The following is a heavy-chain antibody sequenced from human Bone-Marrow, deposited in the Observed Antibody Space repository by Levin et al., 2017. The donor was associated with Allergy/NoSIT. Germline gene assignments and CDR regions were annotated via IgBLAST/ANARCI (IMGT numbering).Heavy chain of an antibody. V-gene: IGHV3-9*01. J-gene: IGHJ3*01. CDR2: LTWNSGSL. CDR3: AKDVRGGYFGSGAFDV. D-gene: IGHD3-22*01. Sequence: PGGSLRLSCAASGFIFDDYAMHWVRQRPGKGLEWVSGLTWNSGSLGYAVSVRGRFTISRDNAKNSLFLQMNSLRPEDTALYYCAKDVRGGYFGSGAFDVWGQGTTVTVSS. CDR1: GFIFDDYA.